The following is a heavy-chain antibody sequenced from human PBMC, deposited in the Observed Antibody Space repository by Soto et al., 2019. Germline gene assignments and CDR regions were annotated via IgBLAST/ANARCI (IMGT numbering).Heavy chain of an antibody. CDR2: TYYRSKWYN. J-gene: IGHJ5*02. CDR3: AREFGAVAGTRGWIDP. CDR1: GDSGSSNSAA. Sequence: SQTLSLTCTISGDSGSSNSAAWNWIRQSPSRGLEWLGRTYYRSKWYNDYAVSVKSRITINPDTSKNQFSLQLNSVTPEDTAVYYCAREFGAVAGTRGWIDPWGQGTLVTVSS. D-gene: IGHD6-19*01. V-gene: IGHV6-1*01.